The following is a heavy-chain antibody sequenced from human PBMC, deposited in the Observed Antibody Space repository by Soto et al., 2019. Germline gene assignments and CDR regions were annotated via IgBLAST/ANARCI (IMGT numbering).Heavy chain of an antibody. D-gene: IGHD2-8*01. V-gene: IGHV3-23*01. J-gene: IGHJ6*03. CDR3: AKAAIPYHGVWDVSAL. CDR2: LGGGGDDT. Sequence: WVSKEQGKGLEWVASLGGGGDDTYYEASVRGRFTVARDNSNNKLFLQMNSLTAEDTAVYYCAKAAIPYHGVWDVSALRGKRT.